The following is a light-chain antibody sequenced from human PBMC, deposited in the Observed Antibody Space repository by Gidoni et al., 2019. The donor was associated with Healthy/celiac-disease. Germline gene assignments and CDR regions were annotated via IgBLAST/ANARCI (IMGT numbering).Light chain of an antibody. J-gene: IGLJ2*01. V-gene: IGLV2-14*01. CDR2: EVS. CDR3: SSYTSSSTPLVV. Sequence: QSALTQPASVSGSPGQSITISCTGTSSDVGGYNYVSWYQQHPGKAPKLMIYEVSNRPSGVSNRFSGSKSGNTASLTISVLQAEDEADYYCSSYTSSSTPLVVFGGGTKLTVL. CDR1: SSDVGGYNY.